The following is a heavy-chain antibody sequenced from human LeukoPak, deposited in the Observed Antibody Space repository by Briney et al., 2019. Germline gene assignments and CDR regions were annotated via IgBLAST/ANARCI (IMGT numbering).Heavy chain of an antibody. D-gene: IGHD3-10*01. Sequence: GGSFTVSCPASGFTFSSYALSGLGQPPGKGREWVSGISGSGGSTYYADSVKGRFTISRDNSKNTLYLQMNSLRAEDTAVYYCAKLHGSGLDIWGQGTMVTVSS. CDR1: GFTFSSYA. CDR3: AKLHGSGLDI. V-gene: IGHV3-23*01. J-gene: IGHJ3*02. CDR2: ISGSGGST.